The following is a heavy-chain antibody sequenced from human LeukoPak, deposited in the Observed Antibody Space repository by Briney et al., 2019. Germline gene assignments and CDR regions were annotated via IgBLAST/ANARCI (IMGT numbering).Heavy chain of an antibody. Sequence: GGSLRLSCAASGFTFSSYAMSWVRQAPGKGLEWVSAISGSGGSTYYADSVKGRFTISRDNSKNTLYLQMNSLTAEDTAVYYCAKSSGQWLFLFDYWGQGTLVTVSS. V-gene: IGHV3-23*01. CDR1: GFTFSSYA. CDR3: AKSSGQWLFLFDY. D-gene: IGHD6-19*01. J-gene: IGHJ4*02. CDR2: ISGSGGST.